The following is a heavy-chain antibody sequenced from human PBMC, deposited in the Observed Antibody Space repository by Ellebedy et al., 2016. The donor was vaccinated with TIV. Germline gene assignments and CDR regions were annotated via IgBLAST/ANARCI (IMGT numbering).Heavy chain of an antibody. J-gene: IGHJ5*02. D-gene: IGHD4-17*01. CDR2: IRQEGDEI. CDR3: ARRASYGDYAVQVNPWFDP. Sequence: GESLKISCAASGFNFRSYWMTWVRQAPGKGLEWVAKIRQEGDEIYYVESVKGRFTNSRDNAKNSLFLQMNSLRVEDTAVHYCARRASYGDYAVQVNPWFDPWGQGTLVTVSS. V-gene: IGHV3-7*01. CDR1: GFNFRSYW.